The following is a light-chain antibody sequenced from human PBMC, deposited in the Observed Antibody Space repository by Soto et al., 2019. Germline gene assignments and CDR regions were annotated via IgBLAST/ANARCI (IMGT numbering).Light chain of an antibody. CDR1: QSVSSN. V-gene: IGKV3-15*01. CDR2: GAS. J-gene: IGKJ2*01. Sequence: EIVMTQSPATLSVSPGERATLSCRASQSVSSNLAWYQQKPGQAPRLLIYGASTRATGIPARFSGSGSGTEFTLTDNSLQSKDFAVYYCHQYNNWPPYTFGQGTKLEIK. CDR3: HQYNNWPPYT.